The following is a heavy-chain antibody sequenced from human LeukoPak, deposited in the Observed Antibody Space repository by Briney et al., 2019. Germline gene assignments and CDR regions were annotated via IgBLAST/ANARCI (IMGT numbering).Heavy chain of an antibody. CDR1: GFTFSSYR. D-gene: IGHD1-26*01. Sequence: PGGSLRLSCAASGFTFSSYRMHWVRQAPGKGLVWVSRINSDGSDTSYADSVKGRVTISRDNAKNTLYLQMNSLRAEDTGVYYCARDPGQWELPIDYWGQGTLVTVSS. V-gene: IGHV3-74*01. CDR2: INSDGSDT. CDR3: ARDPGQWELPIDY. J-gene: IGHJ4*02.